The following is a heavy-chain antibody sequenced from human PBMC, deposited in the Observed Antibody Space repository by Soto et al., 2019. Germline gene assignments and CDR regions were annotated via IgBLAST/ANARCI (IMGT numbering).Heavy chain of an antibody. V-gene: IGHV4-59*01. CDR3: ARADWSLIYSYFDL. Sequence: QVQLQESGPGLVKPSETLSLTCTVSGGSISSDYWSWIRQPPGKGLEWIGYIYYSGSTNYNSSLKSRVTISVDTSKNQFSLRLSSVTAADTAVYYCARADWSLIYSYFDLWGRGTLVTVSS. D-gene: IGHD1-1*01. CDR1: GGSISSDY. J-gene: IGHJ2*01. CDR2: IYYSGST.